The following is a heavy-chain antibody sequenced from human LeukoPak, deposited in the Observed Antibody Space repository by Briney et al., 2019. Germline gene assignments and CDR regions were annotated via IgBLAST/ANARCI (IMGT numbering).Heavy chain of an antibody. CDR1: GFTFSTYG. CDR2: ISSNGGDT. D-gene: IGHD2-8*01. J-gene: IGHJ4*02. Sequence: GGSLRLSCAASGFTFSTYGMHWVRQAPGKGLEYVSAISSNGGDTYYANSVKGRFTISRDNSKNTLYLQMGSLRAEDMAVYYCARVLNYGIIGHWGQGTLVTVSS. CDR3: ARVLNYGIIGH. V-gene: IGHV3-64*01.